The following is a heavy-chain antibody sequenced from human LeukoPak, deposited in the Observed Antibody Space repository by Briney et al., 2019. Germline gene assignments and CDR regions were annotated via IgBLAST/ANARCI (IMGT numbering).Heavy chain of an antibody. CDR3: AGRYYDFWSGYLPD. CDR2: IIPIFGTA. CDR1: GGTFSSYA. D-gene: IGHD3-3*01. J-gene: IGHJ4*02. Sequence: SVKVSCKASGGTFSSYAISWVRQAPGQGLEWMGGIIPIFGTANYAQKFQGRVTITADKSTSTAYMELSSLRSEDTAVYYCAGRYYDFWSGYLPDWGQGTLVTVSS. V-gene: IGHV1-69*06.